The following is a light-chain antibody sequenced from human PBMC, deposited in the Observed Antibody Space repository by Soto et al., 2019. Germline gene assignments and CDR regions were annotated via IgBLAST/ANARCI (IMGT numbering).Light chain of an antibody. CDR2: DAS. V-gene: IGKV1-5*01. Sequence: GDSVTITCRASQSISTWLAWYQQKPGKAPNLLIYDASNLASGVPSRFSGSGSGTEFTLTISSLQPEDFTTFYCQQYNSHSKTFGQGTKVDIK. CDR1: QSISTW. J-gene: IGKJ1*01. CDR3: QQYNSHSKT.